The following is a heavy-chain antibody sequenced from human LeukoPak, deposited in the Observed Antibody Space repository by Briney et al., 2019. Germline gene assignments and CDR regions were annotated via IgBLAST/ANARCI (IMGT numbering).Heavy chain of an antibody. Sequence: ASVKVSCRASGYTFTDYYIHWVRQAPGQGLEWMGWINPDNGGTNYAQKFQGRVTMTRDTSIRTVYMDLSRLRSDDTAVFYCTREARVGNWFDPWGQGTQVTVSS. CDR3: TREARVGNWFDP. V-gene: IGHV1-2*02. D-gene: IGHD2-2*01. CDR1: GYTFTDYY. J-gene: IGHJ5*02. CDR2: INPDNGGT.